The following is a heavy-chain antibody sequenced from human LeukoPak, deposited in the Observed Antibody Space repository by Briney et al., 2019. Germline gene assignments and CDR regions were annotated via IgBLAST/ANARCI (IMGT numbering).Heavy chain of an antibody. J-gene: IGHJ4*02. CDR3: ARASGSYCGGDCFNIFDS. Sequence: GGSLRLSCAASGFTFRSYWLNWVRQAPGKGLEWVANIKQDGTEKYYVDSVKGRFTISRDNAKNSLYLQMNSLRAEDTAVYYCARASGSYCGGDCFNIFDSWGQGTLVTVSS. CDR2: IKQDGTEK. V-gene: IGHV3-7*01. CDR1: GFTFRSYW. D-gene: IGHD2-21*02.